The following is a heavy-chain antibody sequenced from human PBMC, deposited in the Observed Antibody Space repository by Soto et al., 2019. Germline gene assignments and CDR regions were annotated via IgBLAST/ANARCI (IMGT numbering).Heavy chain of an antibody. D-gene: IGHD3-22*01. CDR3: ARTYDSNGYANEFDS. CDR2: IYDNGIT. J-gene: IGHJ4*02. V-gene: IGHV4-59*12. CDR1: GRSITSYY. Sequence: QVVLQESGPGLVKPSETLSLTCSVSGRSITSYYWSWVRQPPGKGLEWIGYIYDNGITSQNPSLKSRVTMSADTSKNQFSLKQTSVTGADTAVYYCARTYDSNGYANEFDSWGQGILVTVTS.